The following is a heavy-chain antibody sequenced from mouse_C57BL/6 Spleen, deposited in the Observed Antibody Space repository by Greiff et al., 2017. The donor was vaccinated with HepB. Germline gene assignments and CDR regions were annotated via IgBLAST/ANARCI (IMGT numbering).Heavy chain of an antibody. CDR2: ISDGGSYT. V-gene: IGHV5-4*01. CDR1: GFTFSSYA. Sequence: EVQGVESGGGLVKPGGSLKLSCAASGFTFSSYAMSWVRQTPEKRLEWVATISDGGSYTYYPDNVKGRFTISRDNAKNNLYLQMSHLKSEDTAMYYCARESLDSSGYGGFAYWGQGTLVTVSA. D-gene: IGHD3-2*02. CDR3: ARESLDSSGYGGFAY. J-gene: IGHJ3*01.